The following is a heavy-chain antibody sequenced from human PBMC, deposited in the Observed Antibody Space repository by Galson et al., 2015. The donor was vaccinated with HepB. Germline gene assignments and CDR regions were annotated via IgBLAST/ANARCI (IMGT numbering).Heavy chain of an antibody. CDR3: ARDPRSPGDYYGMDV. CDR1: GFTFSSYS. D-gene: IGHD3-10*01. V-gene: IGHV3-21*01. J-gene: IGHJ6*02. Sequence: SLRLSCAASGFTFSSYSMNWVRQAPGKGLEWVSSISSSSSYIYYADSVKGRFTISRDNAKNSLYLQMNSLRAEDTAVYYCARDPRSPGDYYGMDVWGQGTTVTVSS. CDR2: ISSSSSYI.